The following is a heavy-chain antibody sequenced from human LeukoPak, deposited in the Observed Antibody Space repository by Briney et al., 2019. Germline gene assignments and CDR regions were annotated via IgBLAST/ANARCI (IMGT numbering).Heavy chain of an antibody. CDR1: GFSFSSYA. V-gene: IGHV3-23*01. CDR2: ISGSGGST. CDR3: AKDWALTDYYSPVDY. Sequence: GGSLRLSCAATGFSFSSYAMSWVRQAPGKGLEWVSAISGSGGSTYYADSVKGRFTISRDNSKNTLYLQMNSLRAEDTAVYYCAKDWALTDYYSPVDYWGQGTLVTVSS. D-gene: IGHD3-9*01. J-gene: IGHJ4*02.